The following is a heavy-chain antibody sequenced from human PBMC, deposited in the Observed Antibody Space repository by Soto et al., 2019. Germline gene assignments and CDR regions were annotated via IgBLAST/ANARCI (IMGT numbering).Heavy chain of an antibody. D-gene: IGHD4-17*01. J-gene: IGHJ4*02. CDR3: ASRYGDYCDL. CDR2: IDYSGGT. CDR1: GGSISSYY. Sequence: QVQLQESGPGLVKPSETLSLTCTVSGGSISSYYWSWIRQPPGKGLEWIGYIDYSGGTNYNPSLKSRVTISVATSKNQFSLKLSSVTAAATAVYYCASRYGDYCDLWGQGTLVTVSS. V-gene: IGHV4-59*08.